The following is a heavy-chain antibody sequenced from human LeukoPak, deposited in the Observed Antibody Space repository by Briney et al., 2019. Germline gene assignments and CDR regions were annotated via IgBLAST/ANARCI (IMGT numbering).Heavy chain of an antibody. D-gene: IGHD4-17*01. V-gene: IGHV3-23*01. J-gene: IGHJ4*02. CDR3: ARDYADYVGYFFFDY. CDR1: GFTFNNYA. CDR2: ISGGGETT. Sequence: PGGSLRLSCAASGFTFNNYAMNWVRQAPGKELEWVSSISGGGETTYYADSAKGRFTISRDNSQNTLYLQMNSPRAEDTAVYYCARDYADYVGYFFFDYWGQGTLVTVSS.